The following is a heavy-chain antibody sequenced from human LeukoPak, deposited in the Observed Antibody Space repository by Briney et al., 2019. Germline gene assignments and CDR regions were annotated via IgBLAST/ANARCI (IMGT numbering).Heavy chain of an antibody. D-gene: IGHD3-22*01. V-gene: IGHV1-2*02. CDR3: ARSAGTMIVVVGIDY. Sequence: ASVKVSCKASGYTFTGYYMHWVRQAPGQGLEWMGWINPNSGGTNYAQKFQGRVTMTRDTSISTAYMELSRLRSDDTAVYYCARSAGTMIVVVGIDYWGQGTLVTVSS. CDR1: GYTFTGYY. CDR2: INPNSGGT. J-gene: IGHJ4*02.